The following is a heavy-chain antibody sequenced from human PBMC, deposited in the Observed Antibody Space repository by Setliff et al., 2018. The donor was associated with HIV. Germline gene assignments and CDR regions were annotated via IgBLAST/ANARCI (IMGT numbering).Heavy chain of an antibody. V-gene: IGHV4-30-4*08. CDR1: GGTISSGNYY. CDR2: IDSSGST. CDR3: ARRRPPPSGAYSQYYMDV. D-gene: IGHD1-26*01. J-gene: IGHJ6*03. Sequence: SETLSLTCTVSGGTISSGNYYWSWFRQHPVKGLEWIGYIDSSGSTNYNPSLKSRVTTSADTSKNQFSLKLSSVTAADTAVYYCARRRPPPSGAYSQYYMDVWGKGTTVTVSS.